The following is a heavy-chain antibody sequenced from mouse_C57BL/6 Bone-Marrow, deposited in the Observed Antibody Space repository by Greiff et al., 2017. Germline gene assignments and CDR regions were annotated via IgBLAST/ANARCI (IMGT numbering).Heavy chain of an antibody. D-gene: IGHD2-10*02. CDR1: GYTFTNYW. Sequence: VQLVASGAELVRPGTSVKMSCKASGYTFTNYWIGWAKQRPGHGLEWIGDIYPGGGYTNYNEKFKGKATLTADKSSSTAYMQFSSLTSEDSAIYYCAREEYYWYFDVWGTGTTVTVSS. CDR2: IYPGGGYT. V-gene: IGHV1-63*01. J-gene: IGHJ1*03. CDR3: AREEYYWYFDV.